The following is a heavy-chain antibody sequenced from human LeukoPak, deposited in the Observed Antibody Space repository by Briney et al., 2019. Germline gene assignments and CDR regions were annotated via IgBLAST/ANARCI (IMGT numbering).Heavy chain of an antibody. CDR1: GYSISSGYY. CDR3: ARADYSSTWSHDYYYMDV. V-gene: IGHV4-38-2*02. D-gene: IGHD6-13*01. CDR2: IYRSGST. Sequence: SETLSPTCTVSGYSISSGYYWGWIRQPPGKGLEWIGSIYRSGSTYYNPSLKSRVTISVDTSKNQFSLKLSSVTAADTAVYYCARADYSSTWSHDYYYMDVWGKGTTVTISS. J-gene: IGHJ6*03.